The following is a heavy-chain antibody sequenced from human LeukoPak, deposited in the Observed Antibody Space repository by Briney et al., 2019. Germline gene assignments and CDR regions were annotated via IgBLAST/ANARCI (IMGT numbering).Heavy chain of an antibody. V-gene: IGHV4-59*01. J-gene: IGHJ4*02. Sequence: KASETLSLTCTVSGGSISSYYWSWIRQPPGKGLEWIGYIYYSGSTNYNPSLKGRVTISVDTSKNQFSLKLSSVTAADTAVYYCARDPTRSGLDYWGQGTLVTVSS. CDR3: ARDPTRSGLDY. CDR1: GGSISSYY. D-gene: IGHD4-11*01. CDR2: IYYSGST.